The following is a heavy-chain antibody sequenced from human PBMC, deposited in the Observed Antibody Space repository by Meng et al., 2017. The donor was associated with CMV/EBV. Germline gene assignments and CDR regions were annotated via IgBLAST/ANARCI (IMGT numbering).Heavy chain of an antibody. J-gene: IGHJ5*02. Sequence: ASVKVSCKASGYTFTSYGISWVRQAPGQGLEWMGWISAYNGNTNYAQKLQGRVTMTTDTSTSTAYMELRSLRSDDTAVYYCAKEGLEYLAAGYNWFDPWGQGTLVTVSS. CDR3: AKEGLEYLAAGYNWFDP. D-gene: IGHD6-13*01. V-gene: IGHV1-18*01. CDR2: ISAYNGNT. CDR1: GYTFTSYG.